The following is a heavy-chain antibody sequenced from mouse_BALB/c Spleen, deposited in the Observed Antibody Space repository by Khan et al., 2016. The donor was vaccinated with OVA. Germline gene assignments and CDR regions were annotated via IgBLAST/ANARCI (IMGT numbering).Heavy chain of an antibody. J-gene: IGHJ1*01. CDR2: IWAGGST. V-gene: IGHV2-9*02. CDR3: ARNFDDSGEYFDV. Sequence: QVQLKESGPGLVAPSQSLSITCTVSGFSLISYAVHWVRQPPGKGLEWLGVIWAGGSTNYNSALMSRLSISKDNSKSQVFLKMNSLQIDDTAMYYWARNFDDSGEYFDVWGAGTTVTVSS. D-gene: IGHD2-13*01. CDR1: GFSLISYA.